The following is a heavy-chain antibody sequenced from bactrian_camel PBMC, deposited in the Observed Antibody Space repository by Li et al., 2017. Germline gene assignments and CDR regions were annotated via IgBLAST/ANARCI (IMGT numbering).Heavy chain of an antibody. CDR2: TDNPVVMS. V-gene: IGHV3S1*01. Sequence: HVQLVESGGGVVQPGESLRISCTASGLPFTNYWMSWVRQAPGKGPEWISMTDNPVVMSYYSDSVKGRFTISRDNANNNVYLQLNSLKIEDMGMYYCAKSQYSGSTWFLRNGMDYWGKGTQVTVS. D-gene: IGHD6*01. J-gene: IGHJ7*01. CDR1: GLPFTNYW.